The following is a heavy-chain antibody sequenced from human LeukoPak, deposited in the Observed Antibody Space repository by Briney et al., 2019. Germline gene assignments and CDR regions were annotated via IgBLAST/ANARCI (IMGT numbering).Heavy chain of an antibody. CDR1: GFTLSTYT. CDR3: ARSKLWLGGVFDY. Sequence: PGGSLRLSCAASGFTLSTYTMNWVRQAPGKGLEWVSSISSSSSYIYYADSVKGRFTISRDDAKNSLSLQMNSLRAEDTAVYYCARSKLWLGGVFDYWGQGTLVTVSS. V-gene: IGHV3-21*01. D-gene: IGHD3-16*01. J-gene: IGHJ4*02. CDR2: ISSSSSYI.